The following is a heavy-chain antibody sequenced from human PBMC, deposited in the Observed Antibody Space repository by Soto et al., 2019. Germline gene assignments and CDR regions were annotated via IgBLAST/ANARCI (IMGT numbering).Heavy chain of an antibody. CDR2: IGGSGIST. CDR3: AKEAGGGIGMVTSYFDY. CDR1: GITFSNFA. J-gene: IGHJ4*02. V-gene: IGHV3-23*01. Sequence: EVQLLESGGGLVQPGGSLRLSCAASGITFSNFALNWVRQAPGKGLEWVSGIGGSGISTYYADSVKVRFTISRDNSKSPXYLHMNSLRADDTAIYYCAKEAGGGIGMVTSYFDYWGQGTLVTVSS. D-gene: IGHD5-18*01.